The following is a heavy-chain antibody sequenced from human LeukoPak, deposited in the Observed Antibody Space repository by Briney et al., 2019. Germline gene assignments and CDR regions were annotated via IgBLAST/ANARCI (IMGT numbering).Heavy chain of an antibody. D-gene: IGHD2-15*01. V-gene: IGHV3-33*01. CDR2: IWYDGSNK. CDR3: ARDVRTEYCSGGSCSNAFDI. Sequence: GGSLRLSCAASGFTFSSYGMHWVRQAPGKGLEWVAVIWYDGSNKYYADSVKGRFTISGDNSKNTLYLQMNSLRAEDTAVYYCARDVRTEYCSGGSCSNAFDIWGQGTMVTVSS. CDR1: GFTFSSYG. J-gene: IGHJ3*02.